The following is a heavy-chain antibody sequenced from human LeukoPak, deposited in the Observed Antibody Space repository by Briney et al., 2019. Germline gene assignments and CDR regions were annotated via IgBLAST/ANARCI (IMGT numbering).Heavy chain of an antibody. V-gene: IGHV4-38-2*02. Sequence: PSETLSLTCTVSGYSISSDHYWGWIRQSPGKGLERIGSFYHSENTYYNPSLKSRVTISKDTSKNQFSLRLSSVSDADTAVYYCTRQSPKLTGDVDCWGQGTLVTVSS. CDR1: GYSISSDHY. J-gene: IGHJ4*02. CDR2: FYHSENT. D-gene: IGHD3-9*01. CDR3: TRQSPKLTGDVDC.